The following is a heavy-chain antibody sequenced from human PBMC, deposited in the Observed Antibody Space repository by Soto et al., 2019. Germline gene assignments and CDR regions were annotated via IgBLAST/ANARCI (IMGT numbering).Heavy chain of an antibody. D-gene: IGHD6-13*01. CDR1: GFTFSSYA. Sequence: EVQLLESGGGLVQPGGSLRLSCAASGFTFSSYAMSWVRQAPGKGLEWVSAISGSGGSTYYADSVKGRFTISRDNSKNPLYLQMNSLRAEDTAVYYCAKDSPSPVIAAAAFEYWGQGTLVTVSS. J-gene: IGHJ4*02. V-gene: IGHV3-23*01. CDR3: AKDSPSPVIAAAAFEY. CDR2: ISGSGGST.